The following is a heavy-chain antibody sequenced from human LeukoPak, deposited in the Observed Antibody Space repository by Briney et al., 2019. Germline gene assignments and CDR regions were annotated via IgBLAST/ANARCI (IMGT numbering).Heavy chain of an antibody. V-gene: IGHV5-51*01. Sequence: GESLKISCKGSGYSFTNYWIGWVRQMPGKGLEWMGIIYPGDSDTRYSPSFQGQVTISADKSISTAYLQWSSLKASDTAMYYCARRGAYSSSWSRNWFDPWGQGTLVTVSS. J-gene: IGHJ5*02. CDR1: GYSFTNYW. D-gene: IGHD6-13*01. CDR2: IYPGDSDT. CDR3: ARRGAYSSSWSRNWFDP.